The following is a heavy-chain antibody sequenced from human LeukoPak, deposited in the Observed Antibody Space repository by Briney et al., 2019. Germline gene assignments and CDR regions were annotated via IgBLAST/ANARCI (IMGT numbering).Heavy chain of an antibody. V-gene: IGHV3-53*01. CDR3: ARGPSSSRPTGDTFHI. J-gene: IGHJ3*02. Sequence: GGSLRLSCAASGFTVSSNYMGWVRQAPGKGLEWVSVIYTAGSTYYSDSVRGRFTISRDSSMNTLFLQMSILRAEDTAVYYCARGPSSSRPTGDTFHIWGQGTMVTVSS. D-gene: IGHD1-1*01. CDR2: IYTAGST. CDR1: GFTVSSNY.